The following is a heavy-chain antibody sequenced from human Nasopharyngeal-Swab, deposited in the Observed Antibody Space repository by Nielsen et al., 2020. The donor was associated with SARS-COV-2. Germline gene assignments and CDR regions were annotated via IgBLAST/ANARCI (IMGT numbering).Heavy chain of an antibody. CDR3: ARGAVAVRHFDY. CDR1: DGSISSGSYY. Sequence: SETLSLTCTVSDGSISSGSYYWSWIRQPAGKGLEWIGRIYTSGSTNYNPSLKSRVTISVDTSKNQFSLKLSSVTAADTAVYYCARGAVAVRHFDYWGQGTLVTVSS. CDR2: IYTSGST. D-gene: IGHD6-19*01. J-gene: IGHJ4*02. V-gene: IGHV4-61*02.